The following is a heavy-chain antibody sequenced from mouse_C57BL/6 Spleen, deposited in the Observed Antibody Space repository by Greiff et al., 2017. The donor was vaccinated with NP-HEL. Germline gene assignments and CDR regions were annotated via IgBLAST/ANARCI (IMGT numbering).Heavy chain of an antibody. CDR3: ARLGVTGTSYFDY. Sequence: EVKLQESGPELVKPGASVKIPCKASGYTFTDYNMDWVKQSHGKSLEWIGDINPNNGGTIYNQKFKGKATLTVDKSSSTAYMELRSLTSEDTAVYYCARLGVTGTSYFDYWGQGTTLTVSS. D-gene: IGHD4-1*01. CDR2: INPNNGGT. CDR1: GYTFTDYN. J-gene: IGHJ2*01. V-gene: IGHV1-18*01.